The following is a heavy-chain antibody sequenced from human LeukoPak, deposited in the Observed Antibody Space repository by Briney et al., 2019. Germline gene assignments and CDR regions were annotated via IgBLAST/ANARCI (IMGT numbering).Heavy chain of an antibody. CDR2: INPNSGGT. V-gene: IGHV1-2*02. CDR1: GYTFTGAY. Sequence: ASVKVSCKASGYTFTGAYMHWVRQAPGQGLEWMGWINPNSGGTNYAQKFQARVTMTRDTSISTAYMELSRLRSDDTAVYYCARVGGSTSVYYYYGMDVWGQGTTVTVSS. CDR3: ARVGGSTSVYYYYGMDV. J-gene: IGHJ6*02. D-gene: IGHD2-2*01.